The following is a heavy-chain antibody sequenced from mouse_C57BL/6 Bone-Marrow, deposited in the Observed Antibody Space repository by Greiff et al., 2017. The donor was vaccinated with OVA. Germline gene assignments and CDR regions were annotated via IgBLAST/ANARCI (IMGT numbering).Heavy chain of an antibody. V-gene: IGHV6-6*01. D-gene: IGHD2-4*01. Sequence: EVQLVESGGGLVQPGGSMKLSCAASGFTFSDAWMDWVRQSPEKGLEWVAEIRNNANNHATYYAESVKGRFTISRDDSKSSVYLQMNSLRAEDTGIYYCTRRDDYHWYFDVWGTGTTVTVSS. CDR1: GFTFSDAW. CDR3: TRRDDYHWYFDV. J-gene: IGHJ1*03. CDR2: IRNNANNHAT.